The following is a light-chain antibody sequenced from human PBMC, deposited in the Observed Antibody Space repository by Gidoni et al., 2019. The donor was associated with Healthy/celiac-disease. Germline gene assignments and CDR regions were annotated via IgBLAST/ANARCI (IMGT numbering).Light chain of an antibody. Sequence: DIQMTQSPSSLSASVVDRVTITCHASQDISNYLNWYQQKPGKAPKLLIYDASNLETGVPSRFSGSGSGTDFTFTISRLQPEDIATYYCQKYDNLSITFGQXTRLEIK. J-gene: IGKJ5*01. CDR2: DAS. CDR1: QDISNY. V-gene: IGKV1-33*01. CDR3: QKYDNLSIT.